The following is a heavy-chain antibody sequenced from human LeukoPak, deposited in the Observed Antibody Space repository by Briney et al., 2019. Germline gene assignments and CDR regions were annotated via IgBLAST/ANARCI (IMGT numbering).Heavy chain of an antibody. Sequence: SSETLSLTCTVSGGSISSYYWSWIRQPPGKGLEWIGYIYYSGSTNYNPSLKSRVTISVDTSKNQFSLKLSSVTAADTAVYYCARGGSSSYDDAFDIWGQGTMVTVSS. D-gene: IGHD6-13*01. CDR1: GGSISSYY. CDR2: IYYSGST. V-gene: IGHV4-59*01. CDR3: ARGGSSSYDDAFDI. J-gene: IGHJ3*02.